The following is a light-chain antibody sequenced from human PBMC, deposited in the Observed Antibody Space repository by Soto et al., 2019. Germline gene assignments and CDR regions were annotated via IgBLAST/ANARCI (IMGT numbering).Light chain of an antibody. J-gene: IGLJ7*01. CDR3: SSYAGTTTHTV. V-gene: IGLV2-23*02. CDR2: EVN. Sequence: QPVLTQPASVSGSPGQSITFSCTGTSSDVGGYNVVSWYQQHPGRAPKLIISEVNKRPSGISDRFSGSKSGSTASLTISGLQAEDEADYYCSSYAGTTTHTVFGGGTQLTVL. CDR1: SSDVGGYNV.